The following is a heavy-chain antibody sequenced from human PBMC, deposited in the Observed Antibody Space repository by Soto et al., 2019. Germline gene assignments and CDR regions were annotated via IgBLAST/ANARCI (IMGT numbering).Heavy chain of an antibody. CDR3: AREARLELHLDGWFDP. CDR1: GGTFSSYA. CDR2: IIPIFGTA. V-gene: IGHV1-69*01. J-gene: IGHJ5*02. D-gene: IGHD1-7*01. Sequence: QVQLVQSGAEVKKPGSSVKVSCKASGGTFSSYAISWVRQAPGQGLEWMGGIIPIFGTANYAQKFQGRGTITADESTSTAYMELSSLRSEDTSVYYCAREARLELHLDGWFDPWGQGTLVTVSS.